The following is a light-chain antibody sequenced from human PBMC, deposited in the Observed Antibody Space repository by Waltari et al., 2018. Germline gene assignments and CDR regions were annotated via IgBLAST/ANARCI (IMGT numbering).Light chain of an antibody. V-gene: IGLV2-14*01. Sequence: QSALTQPASVSGSPGQSITISCTGTSSDVGGHPYVSWYQQHPGEAPKLIIYDVSSRPSGCAPRCPASRSGNTASLTISGLRTEDEADYYCSSYSSVTNVVFGGGTKLTVL. CDR2: DVS. J-gene: IGLJ2*01. CDR3: SSYSSVTNVV. CDR1: SSDVGGHPY.